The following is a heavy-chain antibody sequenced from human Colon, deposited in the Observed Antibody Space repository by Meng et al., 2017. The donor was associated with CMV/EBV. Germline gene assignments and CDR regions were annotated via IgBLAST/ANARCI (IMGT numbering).Heavy chain of an antibody. V-gene: IGHV1-2*02. Sequence: QGTLVQSGAEVKKHGASVKVSCKASGYTFTGYFMYWVRQAPGQGLEWMGSINPNSGGTNYAQKFQGRVTMTRDTSINTAYMELSRLRSDDTAVYYCATVSGGDFDYWGQGTLVTVSS. CDR1: GYTFTGYF. CDR3: ATVSGGDFDY. D-gene: IGHD1-26*01. CDR2: INPNSGGT. J-gene: IGHJ4*02.